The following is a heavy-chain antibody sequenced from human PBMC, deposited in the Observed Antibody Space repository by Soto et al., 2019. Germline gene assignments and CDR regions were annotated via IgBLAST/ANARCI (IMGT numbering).Heavy chain of an antibody. CDR2: ISAYNGNT. CDR1: GYTFTSYG. CDR3: ARDVSGWYSSYYYGMDV. V-gene: IGHV1-18*01. J-gene: IGHJ6*02. Sequence: QVQLVQSGAEVKKPGASVKVSCKASGYTFTSYGISWVRQAPGQGLEWMGWISAYNGNTNYAQKLQGRVTMTTDTSTSTAYMELRSLRPDDTAVYYCARDVSGWYSSYYYGMDVWGQGTTVTVSS. D-gene: IGHD6-19*01.